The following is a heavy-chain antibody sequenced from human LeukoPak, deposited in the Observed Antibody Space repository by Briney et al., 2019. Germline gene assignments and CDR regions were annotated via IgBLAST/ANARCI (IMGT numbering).Heavy chain of an antibody. CDR2: ISGDGGST. CDR1: GFTFDGCA. Sequence: GGSLRLSCAASGFTFDGCAMHWVRQAPGKGLEWVSLISGDGGSTYYADSVKGRFTISRDNSKNSLYLQMNSLRTEDTALYYCAKDNERLRFLEWLLPAFDYWGQGTLVTVSS. D-gene: IGHD3-3*01. V-gene: IGHV3-43*02. J-gene: IGHJ4*02. CDR3: AKDNERLRFLEWLLPAFDY.